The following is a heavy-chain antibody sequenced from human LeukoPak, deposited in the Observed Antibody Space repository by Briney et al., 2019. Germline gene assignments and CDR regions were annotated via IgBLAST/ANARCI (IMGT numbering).Heavy chain of an antibody. CDR3: ARVSIAVALGWFDP. CDR2: IYYSGST. J-gene: IGHJ5*02. D-gene: IGHD6-19*01. Sequence: SETLSLTCTVSGGSISSYYWSWIRQPPGKGLEWIGYIYYSGSTNYNPSLTSRVTISVDTSKNQFSLKLSSVTAADTAVYYCARVSIAVALGWFDPWGRGTLVTVSS. V-gene: IGHV4-59*12. CDR1: GGSISSYY.